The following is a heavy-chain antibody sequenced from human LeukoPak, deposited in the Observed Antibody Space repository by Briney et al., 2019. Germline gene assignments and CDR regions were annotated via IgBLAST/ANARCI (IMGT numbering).Heavy chain of an antibody. Sequence: PSETLSLTCSVSGDSTSYNYWRWIRQPAGKGLEWVGRIFSDGKINYSPSLESRVTMSVDNAKTQFSLRLSSVTAADTAVYYCARGPGVFGRIWYMDVWGQGTTVSVSS. D-gene: IGHD3-3*01. V-gene: IGHV4-4*07. J-gene: IGHJ6*03. CDR3: ARGPGVFGRIWYMDV. CDR2: IFSDGKI. CDR1: GDSTSYNY.